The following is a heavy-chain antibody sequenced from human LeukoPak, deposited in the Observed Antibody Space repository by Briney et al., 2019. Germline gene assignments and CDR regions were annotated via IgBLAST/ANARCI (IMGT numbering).Heavy chain of an antibody. V-gene: IGHV4-34*01. D-gene: IGHD1-14*01. Sequence: SETLSLTCAVYGGSFSGYYWSWIRQPPGKGLEWIGEINHSGSTTYNPSLKSRVTISVATSTNQFSLKLSSETAADTAVYYCARRYDYYYYYMDVWGQGTTVTVSS. J-gene: IGHJ6*03. CDR1: GGSFSGYY. CDR3: ARRYDYYYYYMDV. CDR2: INHSGST.